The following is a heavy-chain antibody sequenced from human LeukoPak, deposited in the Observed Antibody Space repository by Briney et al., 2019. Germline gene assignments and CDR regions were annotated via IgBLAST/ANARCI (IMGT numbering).Heavy chain of an antibody. V-gene: IGHV4-59*08. J-gene: IGHJ4*02. Sequence: SETLSLTCTVSGGSISSYYWSWIRQPPGKGLEWIGYIYYSGSTNYNPSLKSRVTISVDTSMNQFSLKLSSVTAADTAVYYCARLGVDTAMVTSDYWGQGTLVTVSS. CDR2: IYYSGST. D-gene: IGHD5-18*01. CDR3: ARLGVDTAMVTSDY. CDR1: GGSISSYY.